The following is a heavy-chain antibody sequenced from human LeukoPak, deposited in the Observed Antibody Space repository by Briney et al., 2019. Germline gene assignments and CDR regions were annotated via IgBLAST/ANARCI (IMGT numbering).Heavy chain of an antibody. Sequence: GGSLRLSCAASGFTFSSYAMSWVRQAPGKGLEWVSGISGSGGSTYYADSVKGRFTISRDNSKNTLYLQMNSLRAEDTAVHYCAKMEAWTTVTGSGVDYWGQGTLVTVSS. CDR3: AKMEAWTTVTGSGVDY. D-gene: IGHD4-17*01. V-gene: IGHV3-23*01. J-gene: IGHJ4*02. CDR1: GFTFSSYA. CDR2: ISGSGGST.